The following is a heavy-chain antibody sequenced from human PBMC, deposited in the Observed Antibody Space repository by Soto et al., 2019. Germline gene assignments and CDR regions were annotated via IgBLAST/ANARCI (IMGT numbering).Heavy chain of an antibody. CDR2: INNGNGNT. CDR1: GXTFXXXX. CDR3: AXXXXXXXXXXDXXFDP. J-gene: IGHJ5*02. V-gene: IGHV1-3*04. Sequence: QVQLVQSGAEVKKPGASVRLSCKASGXTFXXXXXXXXRQAXXQNXEWMGWINNGNGNTDYSQQFKDRVTITRDTSASTVYMELTSLXXEDTXLXXXAXXXXXXXXXXDXXFDPXGQGTLVTVSS.